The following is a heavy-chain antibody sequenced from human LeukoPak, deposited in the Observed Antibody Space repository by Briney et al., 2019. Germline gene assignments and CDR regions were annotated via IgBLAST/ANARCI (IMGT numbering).Heavy chain of an antibody. V-gene: IGHV3-53*01. CDR1: GFTVSSHY. CDR3: ARLTQLARGRY. J-gene: IGHJ4*02. CDR2: IPTGDRT. D-gene: IGHD6-6*01. Sequence: GGSLRLSCAASGFTVSSHYMSWVRQAPGKGLEWVSVIPTGDRTYYADSVKGRFTISRDNSRSTVYLQVNSLGAEDTAVYYCARLTQLARGRYWGQGTLVTVSS.